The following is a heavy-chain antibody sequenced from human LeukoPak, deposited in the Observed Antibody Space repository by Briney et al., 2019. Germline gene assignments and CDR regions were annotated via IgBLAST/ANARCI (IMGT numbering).Heavy chain of an antibody. V-gene: IGHV1-8*01. CDR3: ARERDRSGYVLAY. Sequence: ASVKVSCKASGYTFTSYDINWVRQATGQGLEWMGWMNPNGGNTGYAQKFQGRVTMTRNTSISTAYMELSSLRSEDTAVYYCARERDRSGYVLAYWGQGTQVTVSS. CDR1: GYTFTSYD. CDR2: MNPNGGNT. D-gene: IGHD3-22*01. J-gene: IGHJ4*02.